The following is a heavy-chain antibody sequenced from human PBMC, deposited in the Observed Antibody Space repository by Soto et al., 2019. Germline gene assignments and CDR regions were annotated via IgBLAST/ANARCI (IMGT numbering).Heavy chain of an antibody. D-gene: IGHD5-12*01. V-gene: IGHV4-39*01. CDR1: GGSISSSSYY. J-gene: IGHJ5*02. CDR3: ARALFFRGNSGYDFPFDWFDP. Sequence: SETLSLTCTVSGGSISSSSYYWGWIRQPPGKGLEWIGSIYYSGSTYYNPSLKSRVTISVDTSKNQFSLKLSSVTAADTAVYYCARALFFRGNSGYDFPFDWFDPWGQGTLVSVSS. CDR2: IYYSGST.